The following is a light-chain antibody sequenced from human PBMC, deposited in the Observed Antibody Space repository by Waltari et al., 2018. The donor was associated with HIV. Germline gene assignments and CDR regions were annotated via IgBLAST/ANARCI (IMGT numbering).Light chain of an antibody. Sequence: QSVLTQPPSVSGAPGQRVTISCTGRSSNLVSGYQVHWYQQLPGTAPNLLIYGNSNRPSGVPDRFSGSKSGTSASLAITGPQAEDEADYHCQSYDSSLSGYVFGTGTKVTVL. CDR3: QSYDSSLSGYV. J-gene: IGLJ1*01. V-gene: IGLV1-40*01. CDR2: GNS. CDR1: SSNLVSGYQ.